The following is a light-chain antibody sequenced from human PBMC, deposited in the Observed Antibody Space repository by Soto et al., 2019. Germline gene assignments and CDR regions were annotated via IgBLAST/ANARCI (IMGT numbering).Light chain of an antibody. CDR3: SSYAGSNNYV. Sequence: QSVLTXPPSASGSPGQSVTISCTGTSSDVGGYNYVSWYQQHPGKAPKLMIYEVSKRPSGVPDRFSGSKSGNTASLTVSGLQAEDEADYYCSSYAGSNNYVFGTGTKVPVL. CDR1: SSDVGGYNY. CDR2: EVS. V-gene: IGLV2-8*01. J-gene: IGLJ1*01.